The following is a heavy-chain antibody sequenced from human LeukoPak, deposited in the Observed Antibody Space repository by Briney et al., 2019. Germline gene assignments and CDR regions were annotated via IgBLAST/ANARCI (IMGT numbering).Heavy chain of an antibody. V-gene: IGHV3-48*01. Sequence: GGSLRLSCATSGFTFSSEPMNWVRQTPGKGLEWVAHIRSGGDNIHYVDSVRGRFTISRDNAKKSLYLQMNSLRAEDTAVYYCVRDVQFAFDIWGQGTMVTVSS. J-gene: IGHJ3*02. CDR3: VRDVQFAFDI. CDR2: IRSGGDNI. D-gene: IGHD5-24*01. CDR1: GFTFSSEP.